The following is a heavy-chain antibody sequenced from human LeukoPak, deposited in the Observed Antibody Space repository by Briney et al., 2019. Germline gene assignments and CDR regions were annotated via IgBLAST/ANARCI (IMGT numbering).Heavy chain of an antibody. CDR2: VYPGDSDT. Sequence: GESLKISCKASGYSFTSYWIVWVRQTPGKGLEWMGIVYPGDSDTRYNPSFQGQVSISADKSIATAYLHLSDLKASDTAMYYCARLPQYSTSRNLYWFDPWGQGTRVTVSS. D-gene: IGHD6-13*01. V-gene: IGHV5-51*01. CDR3: ARLPQYSTSRNLYWFDP. J-gene: IGHJ5*02. CDR1: GYSFTSYW.